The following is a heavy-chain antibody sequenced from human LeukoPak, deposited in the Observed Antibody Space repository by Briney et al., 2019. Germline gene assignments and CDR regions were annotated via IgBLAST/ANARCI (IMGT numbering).Heavy chain of an antibody. D-gene: IGHD5-24*01. J-gene: IGHJ5*02. CDR1: GDSFSSNSAA. Sequence: SQTLSLTCAISGDSFSSNSAAWHWLRQSPSRGLEWLGRTYYRSRWYSNYALSVKSRITINPDTSKNQFSLQLNSVTPEDTAVYYCVRDRAPNWFDPWGQGTLVTVSS. V-gene: IGHV6-1*01. CDR2: TYYRSRWYS. CDR3: VRDRAPNWFDP.